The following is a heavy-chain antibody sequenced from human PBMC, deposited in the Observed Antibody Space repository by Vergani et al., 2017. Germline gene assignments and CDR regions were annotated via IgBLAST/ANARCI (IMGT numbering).Heavy chain of an antibody. J-gene: IGHJ5*02. D-gene: IGHD2-15*01. CDR1: GFTFSNYG. CDR2: LGKDGFNT. CDR3: AKYLRDSTDALPDS. V-gene: IGHV3-30*02. Sequence: QVQLVESAGGVVQPGGSLRLSCAASGFTFSNYGMHWIRQAPGKGLEWLAYLGKDGFNTSYKDAVKDGFTVSRDNSKDILYLQMDSLRSEDTALYYCAKYLRDSTDALPDSWGPGTLVMVSS.